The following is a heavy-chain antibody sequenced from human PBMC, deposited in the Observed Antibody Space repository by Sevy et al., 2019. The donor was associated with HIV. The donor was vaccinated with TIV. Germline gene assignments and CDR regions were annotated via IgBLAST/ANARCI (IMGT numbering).Heavy chain of an antibody. D-gene: IGHD2-2*02. CDR1: GYTFTSYG. CDR2: ISAYNGNT. J-gene: IGHJ4*02. V-gene: IGHV1-18*01. Sequence: ASVKVSCKASGYTFTSYGISWVRQAPGQGLEWMGWISAYNGNTNYAQKLQGRVTMTTDTSTSTAYMELRSLRSDDTAVYYCARLLLGYCSSTSCYTEDFDYWGQGTLLTVSS. CDR3: ARLLLGYCSSTSCYTEDFDY.